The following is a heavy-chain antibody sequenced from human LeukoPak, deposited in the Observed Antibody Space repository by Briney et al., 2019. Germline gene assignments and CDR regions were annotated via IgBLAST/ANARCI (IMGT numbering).Heavy chain of an antibody. J-gene: IGHJ4*02. CDR3: ASHYGSGSSDY. V-gene: IGHV3-7*01. Sequence: GGSLRLSCAASGFTFSSYWMSWVRQAPGKGLEWVANIKQDGSEKYYVDSVKGRFTISRDNAKNSLYLQMNSLRAEDTAVSYCASHYGSGSSDYWGQGTLVTVSS. CDR1: GFTFSSYW. D-gene: IGHD3-10*01. CDR2: IKQDGSEK.